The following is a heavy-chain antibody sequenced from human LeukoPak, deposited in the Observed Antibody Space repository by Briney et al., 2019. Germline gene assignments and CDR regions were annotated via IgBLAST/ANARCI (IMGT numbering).Heavy chain of an antibody. J-gene: IGHJ4*02. Sequence: PGGSLRLSCEASGFIFSVYWMHWVRQAPGKGLVWVSRINSDGSSTTYADSVKGRFTISRDNAKNSLYLQMNSLRAEDTAVYYCARYWSSWSADYWGQGTLVTVSS. D-gene: IGHD6-13*01. CDR1: GFIFSVYW. V-gene: IGHV3-74*03. CDR2: INSDGSST. CDR3: ARYWSSWSADY.